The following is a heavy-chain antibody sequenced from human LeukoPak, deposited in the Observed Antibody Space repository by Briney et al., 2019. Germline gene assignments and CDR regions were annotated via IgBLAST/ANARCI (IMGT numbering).Heavy chain of an antibody. D-gene: IGHD3-22*01. Sequence: ASVKLSCKASGYTFTSYGISWVRQAPGQGLEWMGWISAYNGNTNYAQKLQGRVTMTTDTSTSTAYMELRSLRSDDTAVYYCARVEYYYDSSGLFQHWGQGTLVTVSS. J-gene: IGHJ1*01. CDR3: ARVEYYYDSSGLFQH. CDR1: GYTFTSYG. CDR2: ISAYNGNT. V-gene: IGHV1-18*01.